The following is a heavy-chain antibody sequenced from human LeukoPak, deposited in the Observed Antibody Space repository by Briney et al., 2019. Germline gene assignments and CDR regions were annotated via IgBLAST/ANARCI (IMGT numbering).Heavy chain of an antibody. CDR3: ASVGNEWGELTPFDY. V-gene: IGHV3-11*01. CDR1: GFTFSDYY. CDR2: ISSSGSTI. D-gene: IGHD2-15*01. J-gene: IGHJ4*02. Sequence: GALRLSCAASGFTFSDYYMSWIRQAPGKGLEWVSYISSSGSTIYYADSVKGRFTISRDNAKNSLYLQMNSLRAEDTAVYYCASVGNEWGELTPFDYWGQGTLVTVSS.